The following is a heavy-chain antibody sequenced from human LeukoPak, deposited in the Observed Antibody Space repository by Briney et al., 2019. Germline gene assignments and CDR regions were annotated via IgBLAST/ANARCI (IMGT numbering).Heavy chain of an antibody. CDR2: INHSGST. CDR1: GGSFSGYY. D-gene: IGHD1-26*01. V-gene: IGHV4-34*01. CDR3: ASFQLGSGSYSFYYFDY. J-gene: IGHJ4*02. Sequence: SETLSLTCAVYGGSFSGYYWSWIRQPPGKGLEWIGEINHSGSTNYDPSLKSRVTISVDTSKNQFSLKLSSVTAADTAVYYCASFQLGSGSYSFYYFDYWGQGTLVTVSS.